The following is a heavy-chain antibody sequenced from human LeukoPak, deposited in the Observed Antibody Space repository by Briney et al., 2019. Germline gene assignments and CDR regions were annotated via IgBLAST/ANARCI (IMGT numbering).Heavy chain of an antibody. J-gene: IGHJ4*02. V-gene: IGHV4-39*07. CDR1: GGSISSSSYY. D-gene: IGHD5-24*01. Sequence: SETLSLTCTVSGGSISSSSYYWGWIRQPPGKGLEWIGSLYYSGSIYYNPSLKSRVTISVDTSKNQFSLKLSSVTAADTAVYYCAKGITPGAHWGQGTLVTVSS. CDR3: AKGITPGAH. CDR2: LYYSGSI.